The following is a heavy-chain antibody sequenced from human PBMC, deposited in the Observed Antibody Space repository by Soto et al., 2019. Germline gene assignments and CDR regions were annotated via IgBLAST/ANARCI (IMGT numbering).Heavy chain of an antibody. CDR1: GYTFTTYE. V-gene: IGHV1-8*01. Sequence: QVQLVQSGAEVKKPGASVKVSCKASGYTFTTYEINWVRQVPGQGLEWRGWMSPSSGNTGYHQFRGRVTMTSNTARTTAYMELSSLRSEDTAVYYCAGVGGQLFGDHGMDVWGQGTTVTVSS. J-gene: IGHJ6*02. CDR3: AGVGGQLFGDHGMDV. D-gene: IGHD3-10*01. CDR2: MSPSSGNT.